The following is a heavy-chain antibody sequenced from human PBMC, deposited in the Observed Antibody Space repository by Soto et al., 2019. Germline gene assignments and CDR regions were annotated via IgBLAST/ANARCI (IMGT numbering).Heavy chain of an antibody. J-gene: IGHJ6*02. D-gene: IGHD3-10*01. CDR1: GGTFSSYA. CDR3: AREGGSGNYRYYAMDV. CDR2: IIPIFGTA. V-gene: IGHV1-69*12. Sequence: QVQLVQSGAEVKKPGSSVKVSCKASGGTFSSYAISWVRQAPGQGLEWMGGIIPIFGTADYAQKFQGRVTITADESTSTAYMELSSLRSEDTAVYYCAREGGSGNYRYYAMDVWGQGTTVTVSS.